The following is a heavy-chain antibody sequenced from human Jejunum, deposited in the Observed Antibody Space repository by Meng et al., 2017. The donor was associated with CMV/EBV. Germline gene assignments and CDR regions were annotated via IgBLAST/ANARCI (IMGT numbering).Heavy chain of an antibody. CDR3: ARDLTNKWFYY. V-gene: IGHV4-39*07. J-gene: IGHJ4*02. CDR2: MYFSGIA. D-gene: IGHD1-26*01. CDR1: GDPISSGSPS. Sequence: QLQRQESGPGLVKPSETLSLPCTASGDPISSGSPSWAWFRQPPGKRLEWIGSMYFSGIADYNPSLKSRVTISLHATQKQFSLRLTSVTAADSAVYFCARDLTNKWFYYWGQGTLVTVSS.